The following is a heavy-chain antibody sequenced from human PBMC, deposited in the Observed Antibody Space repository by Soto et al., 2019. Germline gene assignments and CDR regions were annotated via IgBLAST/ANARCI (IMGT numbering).Heavy chain of an antibody. CDR3: ARDRGVYYYDSSPKGLDY. CDR2: ISAYNGNT. J-gene: IGHJ4*02. Sequence: ASVKVSCKASGYTFTSYGISWVRQAPGQGLEWMGWISAYNGNTNYAQKLQGRVTMTTDTSTSTAYMELRSLRSDDTAVYYCARDRGVYYYDSSPKGLDYWGQGTLVTVSS. CDR1: GYTFTSYG. D-gene: IGHD3-22*01. V-gene: IGHV1-18*01.